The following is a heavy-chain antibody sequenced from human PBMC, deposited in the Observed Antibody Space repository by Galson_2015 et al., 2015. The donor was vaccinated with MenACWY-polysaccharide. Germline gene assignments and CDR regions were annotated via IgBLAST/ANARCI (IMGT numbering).Heavy chain of an antibody. Sequence: SLRLSCAASGFSLNSYWMHWVRHAPGKGLVWVSRINSDGSSTAYAGSVKGRFTISRYNAKNKLYLQMNSLRVEDTAVYYCARGAYYFDYWGQGTLITVSS. CDR2: INSDGSST. V-gene: IGHV3-74*01. CDR1: GFSLNSYW. J-gene: IGHJ4*02. CDR3: ARGAYYFDY.